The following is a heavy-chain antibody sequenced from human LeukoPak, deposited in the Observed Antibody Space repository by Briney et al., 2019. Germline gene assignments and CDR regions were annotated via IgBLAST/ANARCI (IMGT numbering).Heavy chain of an antibody. CDR2: ISYDGSNK. CDR3: ARDSLTVEMATIRRLGVFDP. J-gene: IGHJ5*02. V-gene: IGHV3-30*19. D-gene: IGHD5-24*01. CDR1: GFTFSSYG. Sequence: GGSLRLSCAASGFTFSSYGMHWVRQAPGKGLEWVAVISYDGSNKYYADSVKGRFTISRDNSKNTLYLQMNSLRAEDTAVYYCARDSLTVEMATIRRLGVFDPWGQGTLVTVSS.